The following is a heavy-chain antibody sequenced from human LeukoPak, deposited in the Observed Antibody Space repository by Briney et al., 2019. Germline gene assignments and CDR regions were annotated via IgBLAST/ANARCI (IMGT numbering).Heavy chain of an antibody. CDR2: ISYDGSNK. D-gene: IGHD6-13*01. CDR3: ARSSSWYYYYYMDV. V-gene: IGHV3-30*01. J-gene: IGHJ6*03. CDR1: GFTFSSYA. Sequence: GGSLRLSCAASGFTFSSYAMHWVRQAPGKGLEWVAVISYDGSNKYYAGSVKGRFTISRDNSTNTLYLQMNSLRAEDTAVYYCARSSSWYYYYYMDVWGKGTTVTVSS.